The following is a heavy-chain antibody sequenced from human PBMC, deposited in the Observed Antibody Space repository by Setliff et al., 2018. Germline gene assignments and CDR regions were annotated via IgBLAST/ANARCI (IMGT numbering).Heavy chain of an antibody. Sequence: GASVKVSCKTSGYIFTKYDINWVRQAPGQGLEWMGWMNPNSGNTGYAQKFQGRVTMTSDNSIATAYVELSGLTYDDTAIYFCGRAIDPSWGPAFDIWGQGTLVTVSS. CDR1: GYIFTKYD. CDR3: GRAIDPSWGPAFDI. V-gene: IGHV1-8*01. CDR2: MNPNSGNT. D-gene: IGHD3-16*01. J-gene: IGHJ3*02.